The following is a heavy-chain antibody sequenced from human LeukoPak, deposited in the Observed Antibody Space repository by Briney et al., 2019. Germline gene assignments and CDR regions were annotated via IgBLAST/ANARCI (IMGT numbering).Heavy chain of an antibody. CDR3: AKDRTVVRLAYWYFDL. J-gene: IGHJ2*01. D-gene: IGHD2-2*01. CDR2: IYGGGDHT. CDR1: GLTLSSHA. V-gene: IGHV3-23*01. Sequence: GGSLRLSCAASGLTLSSHAVTWFRQAPEKGLVWVASIYGGGDHTFYADSVRGRFTISRDNTKTALYLLLSRLSADTSANYCGAKDRTVVRLAYWYFDLWGRGTMVTVSS.